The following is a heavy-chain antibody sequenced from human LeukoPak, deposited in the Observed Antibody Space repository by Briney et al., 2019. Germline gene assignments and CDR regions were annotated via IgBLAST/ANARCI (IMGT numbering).Heavy chain of an antibody. CDR3: ARDHSSSWYLPSLFDY. CDR2: IYYSGST. V-gene: IGHV4-39*07. CDR1: GGSISSSSYY. Sequence: SETLSLTCTVSGGSISSSSYYWGWIRQPPGKGLEWIGSIYYSGSTYYNPSLKSRVTISVDTSKNQFSLKLSSVTAADTAVYYCARDHSSSWYLPSLFDYWGQGTLVTVSS. D-gene: IGHD6-13*01. J-gene: IGHJ4*02.